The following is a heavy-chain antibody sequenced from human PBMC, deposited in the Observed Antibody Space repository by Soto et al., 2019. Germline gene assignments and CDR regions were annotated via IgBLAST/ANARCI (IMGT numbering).Heavy chain of an antibody. CDR2: IIPIFGTA. V-gene: IGHV1-69*05. CDR1: GGTFNTYT. J-gene: IGHJ6*02. D-gene: IGHD6-19*01. Sequence: QVQLEQSGAEVKKAGSSVRVSCKASGGTFNTYTINWVRQAPGQGLEWMGGIIPIFGTANYAQKCQGRVTITPDESTRAADMDLSSLKTEDTAVYYLARGRGALAVTAHYYCGMDVWGQGTTITVSS. CDR3: ARGRGALAVTAHYYCGMDV.